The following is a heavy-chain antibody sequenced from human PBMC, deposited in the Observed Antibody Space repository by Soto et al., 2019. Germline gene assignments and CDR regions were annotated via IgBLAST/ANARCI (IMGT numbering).Heavy chain of an antibody. J-gene: IGHJ6*03. D-gene: IGHD6-19*01. CDR1: GFTFSSYW. CDR2: IKQDGSEK. V-gene: IGHV3-7*01. Sequence: GGSLRLSCAASGFTFSSYWMSWVRQAPGKGLEWVANIKQDGSEKYYVDSVKGRFTISRDNAKNSLYLQMNSLRAEDTAVYYCVRVRSSGWDYYYYYMDVWGKGTTVTVSS. CDR3: VRVRSSGWDYYYYYMDV.